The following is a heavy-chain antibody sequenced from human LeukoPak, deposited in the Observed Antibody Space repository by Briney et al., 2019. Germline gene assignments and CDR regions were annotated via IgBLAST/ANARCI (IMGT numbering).Heavy chain of an antibody. Sequence: PSETLSLTCTVSGGSISSYYWSWIRQPPGKGLEWIGYIYYSGSTNYNPSLKSRVTISVDTSKNQFSLKLSSVTAADTAVYYCASGCGGDCYAGVDYWGQGTLVTVSS. CDR2: IYYSGST. D-gene: IGHD2-21*02. CDR3: ASGCGGDCYAGVDY. V-gene: IGHV4-59*01. CDR1: GGSISSYY. J-gene: IGHJ4*02.